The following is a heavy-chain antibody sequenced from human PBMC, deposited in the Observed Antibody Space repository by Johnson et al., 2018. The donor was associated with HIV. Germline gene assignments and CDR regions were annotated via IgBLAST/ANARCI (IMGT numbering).Heavy chain of an antibody. CDR3: ARDPFRYAFDI. CDR1: GFTFSSYG. Sequence: QVQLVESGGGVVQPGRSLRLSCAASGFTFSSYGMHWVRQAPGKGLEWVAVIWYDGSNEYYADSVKGRFTISRDNSKNTLYLHMSSLRLEDTAVYYCARDPFRYAFDIWGQGTMVTVSS. J-gene: IGHJ3*02. V-gene: IGHV3-33*01. CDR2: IWYDGSNE.